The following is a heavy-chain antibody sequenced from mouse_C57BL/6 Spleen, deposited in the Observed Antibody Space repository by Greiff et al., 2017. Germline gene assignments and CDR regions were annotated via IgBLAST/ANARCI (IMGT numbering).Heavy chain of an antibody. Sequence: EVQVVESGGGLVKPGGSLKLSCAASGFTFSDYGMHWVRQAPEKGLEWVAYISSGSSTIYYADTVKGRFTITRDNAKNTLFLQMTSLRSEDTAMXYCARKVTTVVGFDYWGQGTTLTVSS. V-gene: IGHV5-17*01. CDR3: ARKVTTVVGFDY. J-gene: IGHJ2*01. CDR2: ISSGSSTI. D-gene: IGHD1-1*01. CDR1: GFTFSDYG.